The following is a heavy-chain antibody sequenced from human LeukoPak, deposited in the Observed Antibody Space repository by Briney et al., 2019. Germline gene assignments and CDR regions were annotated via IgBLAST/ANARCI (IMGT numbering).Heavy chain of an antibody. Sequence: GGSLRLSCAASGFTFSSYDMHWVRHATGKGLEWVSAIGTAGDTYYPGSVKGRFTISRENAKNSLYLQMNSLRAGDTAVYYCARAPAGNWYFDLWGRGTLVTVSS. CDR2: IGTAGDT. CDR1: GFTFSSYD. J-gene: IGHJ2*01. CDR3: ARAPAGNWYFDL. V-gene: IGHV3-13*01.